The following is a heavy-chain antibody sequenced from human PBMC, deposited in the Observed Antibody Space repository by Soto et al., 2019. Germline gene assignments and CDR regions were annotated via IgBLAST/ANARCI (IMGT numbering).Heavy chain of an antibody. J-gene: IGHJ5*02. CDR2: IYYSGST. V-gene: IGHV4-59*01. CDR3: ARVGNPDYVAEFDP. Sequence: SETLSLPCTVSGGSISSYYWSWIRQPPGKGLEWIGYIYYSGSTNYNPSLKSRVTISVDTSKNQFSLKLSSVTAADTAVYYCARVGNPDYVAEFDPWGQGTLVTVSS. D-gene: IGHD3-10*02. CDR1: GGSISSYY.